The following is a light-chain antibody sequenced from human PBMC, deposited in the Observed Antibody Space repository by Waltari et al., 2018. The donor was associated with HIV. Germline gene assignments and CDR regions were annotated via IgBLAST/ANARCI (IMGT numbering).Light chain of an antibody. Sequence: ELTQPPSVSVPSGQTASIPCSGEKLAATFPCWYQKKPGQPPILLVYQGSRRPSGIPERFSASKSANTATLTVRGAQPLDEAEYFCQAWDADHAVFGGGTTLTVL. V-gene: IGLV3-1*01. CDR1: KLAATF. J-gene: IGLJ2*01. CDR3: QAWDADHAV. CDR2: QGS.